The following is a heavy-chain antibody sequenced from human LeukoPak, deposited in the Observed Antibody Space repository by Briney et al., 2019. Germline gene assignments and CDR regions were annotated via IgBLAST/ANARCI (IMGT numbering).Heavy chain of an antibody. CDR2: ISWDGGTT. CDR3: AKARGLIGGAFGI. Sequence: GGSLRLSCAVSGFTFDDYMMHWVRQAPGKGLEWVSLISWDGGTTYYTDSVKGRFTISRDNSKNSLYLQMNSLRTEDTALYYCAKARGLIGGAFGIWGQGTLVTVSS. D-gene: IGHD3-3*01. V-gene: IGHV3-43*01. J-gene: IGHJ4*02. CDR1: GFTFDDYM.